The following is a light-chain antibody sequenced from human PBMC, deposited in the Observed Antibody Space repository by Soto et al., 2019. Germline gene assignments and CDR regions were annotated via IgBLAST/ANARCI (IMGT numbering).Light chain of an antibody. J-gene: IGKJ1*01. CDR1: QSVLYSSNNKNY. Sequence: DIVMTQSPDSLAVSLAERATINCKSSQSVLYSSNNKNYLAWYQKKPGQPPKLLIYWASTRESGVPDRFSGSGSGTDFTLTISSLQAEDGAVYYCQQYYSTPRTFGQGTKVEIK. CDR3: QQYYSTPRT. V-gene: IGKV4-1*01. CDR2: WAS.